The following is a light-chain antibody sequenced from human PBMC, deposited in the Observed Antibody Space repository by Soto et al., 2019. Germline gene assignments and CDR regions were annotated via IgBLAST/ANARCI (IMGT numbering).Light chain of an antibody. CDR2: GNS. Sequence: QSVLTQPPSVSGAPGQRVTISCTGSSSNIGAGYDVHWYQQLPGTAPKLLIYGNSNRPSGVPDRFSGSKSGTSASLAITGLQAEDEVDYYCQSYDSSLSVHVFGTGTKVTVL. CDR1: SSNIGAGYD. J-gene: IGLJ1*01. V-gene: IGLV1-40*01. CDR3: QSYDSSLSVHV.